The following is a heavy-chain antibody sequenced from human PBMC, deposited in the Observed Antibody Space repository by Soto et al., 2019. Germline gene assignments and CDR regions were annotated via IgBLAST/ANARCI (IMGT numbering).Heavy chain of an antibody. CDR1: GYTFTGYY. D-gene: IGHD4-17*01. CDR2: INPNSGGT. CDR3: ARHFGDYGDSPSGY. V-gene: IGHV1-2*02. Sequence: GAALKGSCKASGYTFTGYYMHWVRQAPGQGLEWMGWINPNSGGTNYAQKFQGRVTMTRDTSISTAYMELSRLRSDDTAVYYCARHFGDYGDSPSGYWGQGTLVTVSS. J-gene: IGHJ4*02.